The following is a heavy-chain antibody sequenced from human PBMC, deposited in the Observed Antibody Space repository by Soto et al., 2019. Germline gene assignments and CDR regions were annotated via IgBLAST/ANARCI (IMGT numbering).Heavy chain of an antibody. CDR2: ISYDGNNK. J-gene: IGHJ6*02. V-gene: IGHV3-30-3*01. Sequence: QVQVVESGGGVVQPGRSLRLSCAASGFSFSSYGMHWVRQAPGKGLEWVAVISYDGNNKYYADSVKGRITISRDSSKNMVYLQMNSLRPEDTALYYCARAPPRGIAAPGTWGSGMDVWGQGTTVTVSS. CDR3: ARAPPRGIAAPGTWGSGMDV. D-gene: IGHD6-13*01. CDR1: GFSFSSYG.